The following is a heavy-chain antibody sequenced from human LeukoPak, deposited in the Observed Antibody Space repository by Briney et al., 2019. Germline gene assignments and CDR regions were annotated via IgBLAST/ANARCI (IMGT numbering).Heavy chain of an antibody. CDR2: IIPIFGTA. D-gene: IGHD6-6*01. CDR3: ARAGIAARLTYYYYYYMDV. CDR1: GGTFSSYA. J-gene: IGHJ6*03. V-gene: IGHV1-69*05. Sequence: ASVKVSCKASGGTFSSYAISWVRQAPGQGLEWMGGIIPIFGTANYAQKFQGRVTITTDESTSTAYMELSSPRSEDTAVYYCARAGIAARLTYYYYYYMDVWGKGTTVTVSS.